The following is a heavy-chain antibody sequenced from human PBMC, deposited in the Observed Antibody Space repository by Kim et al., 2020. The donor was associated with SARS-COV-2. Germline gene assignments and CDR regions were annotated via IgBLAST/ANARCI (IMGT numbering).Heavy chain of an antibody. CDR3: ARGSSSWSSPYYYYMDV. D-gene: IGHD6-13*01. Sequence: SVKGRFTIARENAKNALYLQMNSLSAGDTAVYYCARGSSSWSSPYYYYMDVWGKGTTVTVSS. V-gene: IGHV3-13*01. J-gene: IGHJ6*03.